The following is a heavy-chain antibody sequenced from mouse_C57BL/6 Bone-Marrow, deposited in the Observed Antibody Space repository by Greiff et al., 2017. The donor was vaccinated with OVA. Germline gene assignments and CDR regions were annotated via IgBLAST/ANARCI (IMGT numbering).Heavy chain of an antibody. D-gene: IGHD1-1*01. J-gene: IGHJ3*01. V-gene: IGHV5-17*01. Sequence: VQLKQSGGGLVKPGGSLKLSCAASGFTFSDYGMHWVRQAPEKGLEWVAYISSGSSTIYYADTVKGRFTISRDNAKNTLFLQMTSLRSEDTAMYYCLIGSEAYWGQGTLVTVSA. CDR1: GFTFSDYG. CDR2: ISSGSSTI. CDR3: LIGSEAY.